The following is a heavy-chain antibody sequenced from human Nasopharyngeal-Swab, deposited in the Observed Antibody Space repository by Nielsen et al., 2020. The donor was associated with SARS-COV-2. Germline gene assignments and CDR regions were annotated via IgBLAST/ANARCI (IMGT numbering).Heavy chain of an antibody. CDR1: GYSFTSYW. D-gene: IGHD5-12*01. Sequence: GESLKISCKGSGYSFTSYWISWVRQMPGKGLEWMGRIDPSDSYTNYSPSFQGHVTISVDKSISTAYLQWSSLKASDTAIYYCATPWDRGYDDARFDYWGQGTLVTVSS. J-gene: IGHJ4*02. CDR3: ATPWDRGYDDARFDY. V-gene: IGHV5-10-1*01. CDR2: IDPSDSYT.